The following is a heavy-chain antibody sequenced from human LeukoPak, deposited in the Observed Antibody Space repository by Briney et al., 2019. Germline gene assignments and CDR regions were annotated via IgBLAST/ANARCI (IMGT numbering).Heavy chain of an antibody. CDR3: ARDPHTALDY. CDR1: GLTFSSSW. D-gene: IGHD5-18*01. V-gene: IGHV3-7*01. Sequence: GGSLRLSCAVSGLTFSSSWMDWVRQAPGKGLEWVANINQDESQKYYVDSVKGRFTISRDNAKNSLYLNMNSLRAEDTAVYYCARDPHTALDYWGQGTLVTVSS. J-gene: IGHJ4*02. CDR2: INQDESQK.